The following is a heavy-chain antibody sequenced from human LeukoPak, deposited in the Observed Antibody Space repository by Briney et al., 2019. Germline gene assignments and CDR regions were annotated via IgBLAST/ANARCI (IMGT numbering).Heavy chain of an antibody. CDR3: ARVRYYYYMDV. CDR2: IYYSGST. Sequence: SETLSLTCTVSGGSISSYYWSWIRQPPGKGLEWIGYIYYSGSTNYNPSLKSRVTISVDTTKNQFSLELSSVTAADTAVYYCARVRYYYYMDVWGKGTTVTISS. J-gene: IGHJ6*03. V-gene: IGHV4-59*01. CDR1: GGSISSYY.